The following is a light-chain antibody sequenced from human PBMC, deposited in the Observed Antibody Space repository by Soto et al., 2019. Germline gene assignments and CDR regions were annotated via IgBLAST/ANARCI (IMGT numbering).Light chain of an antibody. Sequence: EIVLTQSPGTLSLSPGERATLSCRASQSVSSSYLAWYQQNPGQAPRLLIYGASSRATGIPARFSGSGSGTDFTLTISRPEPEDFAVYFCQQYDSSPLTFGGGTKVEIK. J-gene: IGKJ4*01. CDR2: GAS. CDR3: QQYDSSPLT. V-gene: IGKV3-20*01. CDR1: QSVSSSY.